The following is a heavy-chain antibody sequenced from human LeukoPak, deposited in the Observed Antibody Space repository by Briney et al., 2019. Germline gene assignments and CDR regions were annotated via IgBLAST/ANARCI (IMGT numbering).Heavy chain of an antibody. Sequence: PSETLSLTCAVYGGSFSGYYWSWIRQPPGKGLEWIAEINHSGSTNYNPSLKSRVTISVDTSKNQFSLKLSSVTAADTAVYYCARNGGDYYDSSGYYFVFDYWGQGTLVTVSS. D-gene: IGHD3-22*01. J-gene: IGHJ4*02. CDR1: GGSFSGYY. V-gene: IGHV4-34*01. CDR3: ARNGGDYYDSSGYYFVFDY. CDR2: INHSGST.